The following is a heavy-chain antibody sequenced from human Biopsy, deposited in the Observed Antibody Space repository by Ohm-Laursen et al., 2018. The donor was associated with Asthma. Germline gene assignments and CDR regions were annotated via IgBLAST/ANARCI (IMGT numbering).Heavy chain of an antibody. CDR3: AKESRRDGYNRRNYYFDY. CDR2: ITGSGGGT. D-gene: IGHD5-24*01. J-gene: IGHJ4*02. V-gene: IGHV3-23*01. CDR1: GFTFSNFA. Sequence: SLRPSCSASGFTFSNFAMTWVRQAPGKGLEWVSSITGSGGGTYYADSVKGRFTISRDNSKNTLYLQMNSLRAEDTAVYYCAKESRRDGYNRRNYYFDYWGQGTLVTDSS.